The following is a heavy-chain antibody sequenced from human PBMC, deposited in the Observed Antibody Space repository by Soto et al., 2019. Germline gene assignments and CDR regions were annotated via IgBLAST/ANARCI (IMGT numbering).Heavy chain of an antibody. CDR1: GYSFTSYW. D-gene: IGHD3-10*01. Sequence: GESLKISCKGSGYSFTSYWISWVRQRPGKGLEWMGRIDPSDSYTNYSPSFQGHVTISTDKSISTAYLQWSSLKASDTAMYFCAADGAQYYYGMDVWGQGTTVTVSS. CDR3: AADGAQYYYGMDV. CDR2: IDPSDSYT. J-gene: IGHJ6*02. V-gene: IGHV5-10-1*01.